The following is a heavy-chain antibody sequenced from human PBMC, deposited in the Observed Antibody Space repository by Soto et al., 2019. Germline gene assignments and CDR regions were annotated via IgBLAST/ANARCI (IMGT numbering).Heavy chain of an antibody. J-gene: IGHJ6*02. CDR3: ARGWGSMVRGVPRAYYYGMDV. D-gene: IGHD3-10*01. V-gene: IGHV4-34*01. CDR2: INHSGST. Sequence: PSETLSLTCAFYGWSFSGYYWSWIRQPPGKGLEWIGEINHSGSTNYNPSLKSRVTISVDTSKNQFSLKLSSVTAADTAVYYCARGWGSMVRGVPRAYYYGMDVWGQGTTVTVSS. CDR1: GWSFSGYY.